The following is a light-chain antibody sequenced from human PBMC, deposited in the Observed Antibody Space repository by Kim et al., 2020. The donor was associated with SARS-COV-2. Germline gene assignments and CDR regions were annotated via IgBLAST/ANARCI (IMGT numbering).Light chain of an antibody. J-gene: IGLJ2*01. V-gene: IGLV2-14*03. CDR1: ANDIGNYNY. CDR3: SSYTSTSSIL. Sequence: GQSITISCTGSANDIGNYNYVSWHQQHPGRAPKLLIYDINDRPSGVSDRFSGSKSGNTASLTIAGLQSEDEAFYYCSSYTSTSSILFGGGTQLTVL. CDR2: DIN.